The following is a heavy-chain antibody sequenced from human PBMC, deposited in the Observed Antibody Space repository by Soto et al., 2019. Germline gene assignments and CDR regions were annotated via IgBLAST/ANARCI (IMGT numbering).Heavy chain of an antibody. CDR3: AKDRSSTSCYAFDY. J-gene: IGHJ4*02. Sequence: GGSLRLSCAASGFTFRNYAMSWARQAPGRGLEWVSAISGSGGTTHYADSVKGRFTISRDNSKNTLYLQMNSLRVEDTAVYYCAKDRSSTSCYAFDYWGQGSLVTVSS. CDR1: GFTFRNYA. CDR2: ISGSGGTT. D-gene: IGHD2-2*01. V-gene: IGHV3-23*01.